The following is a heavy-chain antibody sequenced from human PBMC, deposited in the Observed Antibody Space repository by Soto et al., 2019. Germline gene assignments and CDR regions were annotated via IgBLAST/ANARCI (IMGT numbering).Heavy chain of an antibody. D-gene: IGHD3-10*01. CDR2: IYYSGST. V-gene: IGHV4-31*03. CDR3: ARGSGSPHWFDP. CDR1: GGSISSGGYY. Sequence: TLSLTCTVSGGSISSGGYYWSWIRQHPGKGLEWIGYIYYSGSTYYNPSLKSRVTISVDTSKNQFSLKLSSVTAADTAVYYCARGSGSPHWFDPWGQGTLVTVSS. J-gene: IGHJ5*02.